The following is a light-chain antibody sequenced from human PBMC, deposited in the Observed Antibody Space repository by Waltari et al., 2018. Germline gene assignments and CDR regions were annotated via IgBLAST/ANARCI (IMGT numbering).Light chain of an antibody. CDR1: QSVSSY. CDR2: DAS. CDR3: QHRGHWSPDAT. Sequence: IVLTQSPATLSLSPGERATLSCRASQSVSSYLAWYQQKPGQAPRLLIYDASTRATGIPARFSGSGSGTDFTLTISSLEPEDFAVYYCQHRGHWSPDATFGPGTKVDIK. J-gene: IGKJ3*01. V-gene: IGKV3-11*01.